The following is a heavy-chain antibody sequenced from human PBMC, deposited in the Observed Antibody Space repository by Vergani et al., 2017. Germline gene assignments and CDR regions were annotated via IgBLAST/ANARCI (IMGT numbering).Heavy chain of an antibody. CDR2: IKSKTDGGTT. Sequence: EVQLVESGGGLVKPGGSLRLSCAASGFTFSNAWMNWVRQAPGKGREGVGRIKSKTDGGTTDYAAPGKGRVTISRAASKNTLYLQMNSLNTEDTAVYYCTTEGDRGYWGQGTQVTVSS. V-gene: IGHV3-15*07. CDR3: TTEGDRGY. D-gene: IGHD1-26*01. J-gene: IGHJ4*02. CDR1: GFTFSNAW.